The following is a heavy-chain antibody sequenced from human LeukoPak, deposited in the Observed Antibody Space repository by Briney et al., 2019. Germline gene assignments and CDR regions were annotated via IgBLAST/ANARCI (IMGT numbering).Heavy chain of an antibody. CDR3: ARAEADRVGATTY. CDR2: INPNSGGT. V-gene: IGHV1-2*02. D-gene: IGHD1-26*01. CDR1: GYTFTGYY. Sequence: ASVKVSCKASGYTFTGYYMHWVRQAPGQGLEWMGWINPNSGGTNYAQKFQGRVTMTRDTFISTAYMELSRLRSDDTAVYYCARAEADRVGATTYWGQGTLVTVSS. J-gene: IGHJ4*02.